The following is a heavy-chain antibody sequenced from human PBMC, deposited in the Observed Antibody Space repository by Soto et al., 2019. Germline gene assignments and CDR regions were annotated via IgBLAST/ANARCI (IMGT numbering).Heavy chain of an antibody. Sequence: ASETLSLTCAASGDSISSGGHSWNWLRQPPGKGLEWIGYIYHSGNTYFNPTLKSRVTMSVDTSKNQISLTLSSVTAADTAIYYCARDRDGYDSGYFDSWGHGTLVTVSS. J-gene: IGHJ4*01. V-gene: IGHV4-30-2*01. D-gene: IGHD5-12*01. CDR2: IYHSGNT. CDR3: ARDRDGYDSGYFDS. CDR1: GDSISSGGHS.